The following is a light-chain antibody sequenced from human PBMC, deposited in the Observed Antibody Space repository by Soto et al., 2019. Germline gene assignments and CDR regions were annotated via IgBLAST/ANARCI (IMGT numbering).Light chain of an antibody. CDR3: QQYNSYPMYT. CDR1: QSISSW. CDR2: DAS. V-gene: IGKV1-5*01. J-gene: IGKJ2*01. Sequence: DIQMTQSPSTLSASVGDRVTIACRASQSISSWLAWYQQKPGKAPKLRIYDASSLESGVPSRFSGSGSGTEFTLTISSLQPDDFATYYCQQYNSYPMYTFGQGTKLEIK.